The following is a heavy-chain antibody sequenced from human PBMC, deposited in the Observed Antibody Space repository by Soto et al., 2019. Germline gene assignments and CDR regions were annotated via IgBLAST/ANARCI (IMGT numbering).Heavy chain of an antibody. CDR2: ISGSGGST. V-gene: IGHV3-23*01. D-gene: IGHD6-13*01. CDR3: AKDRAAAGTEDY. CDR1: GYIFDDYA. Sequence: PGGSLRLSCIASGYIFDDYAIHWVRQAPGKGLEWVSAISGSGGSTYYADSVKGRFTISRDNSKNTLYLQMNSLRAEDTAVYYCAKDRAAAGTEDYWGQGTLVTVSS. J-gene: IGHJ4*02.